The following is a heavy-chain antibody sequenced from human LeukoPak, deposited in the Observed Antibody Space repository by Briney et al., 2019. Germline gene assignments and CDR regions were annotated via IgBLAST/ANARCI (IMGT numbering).Heavy chain of an antibody. V-gene: IGHV4-4*07. CDR2: IYTSGST. CDR1: GGSISSYY. Sequence: SETLSLTCTDPGGSISSYYWSSIRQPAGKGLEWIGRIYTSGSTNYNPSLKSRVTMSVHTSKKRSPLKLSSATAAHTTVYYCTRTPGRYDIVTGSVYYYYYMDVWGKGTTVTISS. D-gene: IGHD3-9*01. CDR3: TRTPGRYDIVTGSVYYYYYMDV. J-gene: IGHJ6*03.